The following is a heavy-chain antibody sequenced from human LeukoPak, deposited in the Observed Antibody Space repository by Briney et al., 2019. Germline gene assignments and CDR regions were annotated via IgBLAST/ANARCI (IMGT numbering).Heavy chain of an antibody. J-gene: IGHJ4*02. D-gene: IGHD3-22*01. V-gene: IGHV5-51*01. Sequence: GESLKISCKGSGYSFTSYWIGWVRQMPGKGLEWMGIIYPGDSDTRYSPSFQGQVTISADQSISTAYLQWSSLKASDTAMYYCARQRWRYYDSSGYYYLNWGQGTLVTVSS. CDR1: GYSFTSYW. CDR2: IYPGDSDT. CDR3: ARQRWRYYDSSGYYYLN.